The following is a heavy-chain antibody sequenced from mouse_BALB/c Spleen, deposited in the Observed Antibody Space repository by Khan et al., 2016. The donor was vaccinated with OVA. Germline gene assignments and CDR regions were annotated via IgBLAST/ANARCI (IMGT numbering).Heavy chain of an antibody. CDR1: GHTFTNFG. D-gene: IGHD2-10*01. J-gene: IGHJ4*01. CDR2: INTYTGEP. V-gene: IGHV9-3-1*01. CDR3: ARPPYFSYARDN. Sequence: QIQLVQSGPELKKPGETVKISCKASGHTFTNFGMNWVKQAPGKGLKWMGWINTYTGEPTYADDFNGRFAFSLEASASTAYLTIHNLTNEDTATYFCARPPYFSYARDNWGQGTSVTVSS.